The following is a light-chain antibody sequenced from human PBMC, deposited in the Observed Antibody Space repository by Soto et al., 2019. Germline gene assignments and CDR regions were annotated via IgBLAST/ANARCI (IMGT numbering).Light chain of an antibody. CDR1: QSVSSN. CDR3: QQYNNWPRT. J-gene: IGKJ1*01. Sequence: IVLTKSPATLAVYPGERATLSCRASQSVSSNLAWYQQKPGQAPRLLIYGASTRATGIPARFSGSGSGTEFTLTISSLQSEDFAVYYCQQYNNWPRTFGQGTKVDIK. CDR2: GAS. V-gene: IGKV3-15*01.